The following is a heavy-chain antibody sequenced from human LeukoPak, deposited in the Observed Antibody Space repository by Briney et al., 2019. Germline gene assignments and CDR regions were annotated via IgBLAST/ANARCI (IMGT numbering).Heavy chain of an antibody. D-gene: IGHD3-22*01. CDR1: GFTFSSYG. V-gene: IGHV3-30*18. J-gene: IGHJ4*02. Sequence: GGSLRLSCAASGFTFSSYGMHWVRQVPGKGLEWVAVISYDGSNKYYADSVKGRFTISRDNSKNTLYLQMNSLRAEDTAVYYCAKDRYYYDSSGYRGTFDYWGQGTLVTVSS. CDR3: AKDRYYYDSSGYRGTFDY. CDR2: ISYDGSNK.